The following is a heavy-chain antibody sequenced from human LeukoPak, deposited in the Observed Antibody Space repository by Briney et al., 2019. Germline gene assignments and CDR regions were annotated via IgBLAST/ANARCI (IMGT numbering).Heavy chain of an antibody. J-gene: IGHJ3*02. CDR2: TRNKANSYTT. CDR1: GFTFSDHY. D-gene: IGHD2-2*01. Sequence: GGSLRLSCAASGFTFSDHYMDWVRQATGKGLEWVGRTRNKANSYTTEYAASVKGRFTISRDDSKNSPYLQMNSLKTEDTAVYYCARGQYCSSTSCYGTDAFDIWGQGTMVTVSS. CDR3: ARGQYCSSTSCYGTDAFDI. V-gene: IGHV3-72*01.